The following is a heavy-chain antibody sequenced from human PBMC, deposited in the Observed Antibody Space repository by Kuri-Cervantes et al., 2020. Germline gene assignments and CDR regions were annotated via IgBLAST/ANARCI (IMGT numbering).Heavy chain of an antibody. CDR1: GFTFSSYW. V-gene: IGHV3-7*03. CDR2: IKQDGSEK. J-gene: IGHJ5*02. D-gene: IGHD3-3*01. CDR3: ARDQPKSVYYDFWSGYPNWFDP. Sequence: GESLKISCEASGFTFSSYWMSWVRQAPGKGLEWVANIKQDGSEKYYVDSVKGRFTISRDNAKNSLYLQMNSLRAEDTAVYYCARDQPKSVYYDFWSGYPNWFDPWGQGSLVTVSS.